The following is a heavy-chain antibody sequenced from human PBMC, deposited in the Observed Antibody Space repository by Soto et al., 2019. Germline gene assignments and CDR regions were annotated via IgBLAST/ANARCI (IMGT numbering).Heavy chain of an antibody. Sequence: GGSLRLSCAASGFTFSSYGMHWVRQAPGKGLEWVAVISYDGSNKYYADSVKGRFTISRDNSKNTLYLQMNSLRAEDTAVYYCAKALYYYDPSGLYYGMDVWGQGTTVTVSS. D-gene: IGHD3-22*01. J-gene: IGHJ6*02. CDR1: GFTFSSYG. V-gene: IGHV3-30*18. CDR3: AKALYYYDPSGLYYGMDV. CDR2: ISYDGSNK.